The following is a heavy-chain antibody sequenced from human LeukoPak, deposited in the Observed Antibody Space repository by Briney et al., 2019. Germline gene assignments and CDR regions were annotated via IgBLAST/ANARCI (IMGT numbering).Heavy chain of an antibody. J-gene: IGHJ4*02. V-gene: IGHV3-30*18. Sequence: QPGGSLRLSCAASGFTFSSYAMSWVRQAPGKGLDWVAVIAYDGSIKHHTDSVKGRFTISRDNSRNTLYLQMNSLGTEDTAVYYCAKEIHPRSSNGWPLDYWGQGTLVTVSS. CDR2: IAYDGSIK. CDR1: GFTFSSYA. D-gene: IGHD6-19*01. CDR3: AKEIHPRSSNGWPLDY.